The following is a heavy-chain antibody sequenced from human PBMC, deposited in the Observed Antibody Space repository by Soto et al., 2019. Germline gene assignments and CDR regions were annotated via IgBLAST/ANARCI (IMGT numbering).Heavy chain of an antibody. Sequence: GGSLRLSCAASGFTFGSHGMHWVRQAPGKGLEWVAVIWYDGISKDYADSVKGRFTISRDNSRNTLYLQMNSLRAEDTAVYYCARGRSQRFDYWGQGTLVTVSS. J-gene: IGHJ4*02. CDR3: ARGRSQRFDY. CDR2: IWYDGISK. D-gene: IGHD6-13*01. V-gene: IGHV3-33*01. CDR1: GFTFGSHG.